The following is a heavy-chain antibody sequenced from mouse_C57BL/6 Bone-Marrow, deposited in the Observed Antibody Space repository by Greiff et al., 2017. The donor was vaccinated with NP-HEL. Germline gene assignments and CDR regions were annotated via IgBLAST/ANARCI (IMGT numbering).Heavy chain of an antibody. CDR2: IHPSDSDT. J-gene: IGHJ2*01. CDR1: GYTFTSYW. D-gene: IGHD1-1*01. CDR3: ASFTTGIARNYCGC. Sequence: QVQLQQPGAELVKPGASVKVSCKASGYTFTSYWMHWVKQRPGQGLEWIGRIHPSDSDTNYNQQFKGKATLTVDKSSSPAYMQLSSLTSEDSAVYYCASFTTGIARNYCGCWCQGTTLTVSS. V-gene: IGHV1-74*01.